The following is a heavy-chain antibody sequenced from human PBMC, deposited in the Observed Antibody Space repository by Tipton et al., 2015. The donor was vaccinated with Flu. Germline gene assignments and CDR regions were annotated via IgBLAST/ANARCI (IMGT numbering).Heavy chain of an antibody. V-gene: IGHV4-4*07. Sequence: TLSLTCSISGDSIRSYYWSWIRQPAGKGLEWIGRIYTSGTMIYNPSLKSRVTMSIDPPKNQFSLKLSSVTAADTPVYYCARGSGSGTYVIFDYWGQGMLVTVSS. CDR1: GDSIRSYY. J-gene: IGHJ4*02. D-gene: IGHD3-10*01. CDR2: IYTSGTM. CDR3: ARGSGSGTYVIFDY.